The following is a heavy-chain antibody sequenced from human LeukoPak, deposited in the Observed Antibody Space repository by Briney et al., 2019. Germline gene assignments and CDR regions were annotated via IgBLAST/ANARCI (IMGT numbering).Heavy chain of an antibody. CDR3: ARGMTAIPPYFDY. CDR2: IKTDGSIT. V-gene: IGHV3-74*01. D-gene: IGHD2-21*02. Sequence: GGSLRLSCAASGFSFSVYWMHWVRQAPGKGPVWVSRIKTDGSITDYADSVKGRFTISRDNAKNSLYLQMNSLRAEDTAVYYCARGMTAIPPYFDYWGQGTLVTVSS. CDR1: GFSFSVYW. J-gene: IGHJ4*02.